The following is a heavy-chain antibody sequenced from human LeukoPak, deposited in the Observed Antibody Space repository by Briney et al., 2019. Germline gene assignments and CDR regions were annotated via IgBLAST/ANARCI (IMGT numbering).Heavy chain of an antibody. V-gene: IGHV3-30*01. D-gene: IGHD2-8*01. CDR2: ISYDGSNK. Sequence: PGRSLRLSCAASGFTFSSYAMHWVRQAPGKLLEWVAVISYDGSNKYYADSVKGRFTISRDNSKNTPYLQMNSLRAEGTAVYYCARGHGHSWGQGTLVTVSS. CDR1: GFTFSSYA. CDR3: ARGHGHS. J-gene: IGHJ4*02.